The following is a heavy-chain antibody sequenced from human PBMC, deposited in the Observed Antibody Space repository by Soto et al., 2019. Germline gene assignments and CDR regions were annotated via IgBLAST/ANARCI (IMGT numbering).Heavy chain of an antibody. CDR3: ARDDGRSVPPHAGYHYYYYYYMDV. CDR2: INAGNGNT. Sequence: ASVKVSCKASGYTFTSYAMHWVRQAPGQRLEWMGWINAGNGNTKYSQKFQGRVTITRDTSASTAYMELSSLRSEDTAVYYCARDDGRSVPPHAGYHYYYYYYMDVWGKGTTVTVSS. V-gene: IGHV1-3*01. D-gene: IGHD1-1*01. J-gene: IGHJ6*03. CDR1: GYTFTSYA.